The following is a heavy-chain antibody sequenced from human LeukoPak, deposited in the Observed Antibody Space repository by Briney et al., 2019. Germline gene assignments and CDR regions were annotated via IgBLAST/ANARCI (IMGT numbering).Heavy chain of an antibody. D-gene: IGHD6-13*01. CDR3: ARVSAAGMEFHYGMDV. V-gene: IGHV4-59*01. CDR1: GGPIRSYY. Sequence: SETLSLTCTVSGGPIRSYYWSWTRQPPGKGLEWIGNKSTNFNPSLKSRVAIAVDTSKNQFSLSMRSVTAADTAVYYCARVSAAGMEFHYGMDVWGQGTTVFVSS. J-gene: IGHJ6*02. CDR2: KST.